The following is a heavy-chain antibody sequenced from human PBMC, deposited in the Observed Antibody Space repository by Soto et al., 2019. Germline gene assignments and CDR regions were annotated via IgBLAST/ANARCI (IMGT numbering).Heavy chain of an antibody. J-gene: IGHJ4*02. CDR2: MNPDSGDT. V-gene: IGHV1-8*01. Sequence: QMQLVQSGAEVKKPGASVKVSCKASGYTFTNYDINWVRQATGQGLEWMGWMNPDSGDTRYAQEFQGRVTMTRDTSISTAYMDLSSLRSEDTAVYYCARGRRDYYDSGDWVPLAYWGQGTLVIVSS. D-gene: IGHD3-22*01. CDR1: GYTFTNYD. CDR3: ARGRRDYYDSGDWVPLAY.